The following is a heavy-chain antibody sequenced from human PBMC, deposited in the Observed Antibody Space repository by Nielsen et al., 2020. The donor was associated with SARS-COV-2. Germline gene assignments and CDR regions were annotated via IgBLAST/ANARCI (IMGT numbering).Heavy chain of an antibody. J-gene: IGHJ2*01. CDR1: GGTFSSYA. CDR2: IIPIFGTA. Sequence: SVKVSCKASGGTFSSYAISWVRQAPGQGLEWMGGIIPIFGTANYAQKFQGRVTITADESTSTVYMELRSLRSDDTAVYYCARVERRITIFGVVPRVDLWGRGTLVTVSS. D-gene: IGHD3-3*01. CDR3: ARVERRITIFGVVPRVDL. V-gene: IGHV1-69*13.